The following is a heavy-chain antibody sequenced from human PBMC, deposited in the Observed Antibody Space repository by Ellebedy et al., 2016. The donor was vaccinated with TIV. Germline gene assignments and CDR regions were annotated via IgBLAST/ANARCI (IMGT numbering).Heavy chain of an antibody. CDR3: SRVYPTGTNSFNDGMDV. D-gene: IGHD1-1*01. J-gene: IGHJ6*01. CDR2: ISNSGFCGRT. V-gene: IGHV3-49*01. CDR1: GFTFSDYW. Sequence: GESLKISCAASGFTFSDYWMSWFRRAPGKGLEWVSFISNSGFCGRTVYAASVKGRFIISRDGSINIAYLQMNGLKREDTGVYYCSRVYPTGTNSFNDGMDVWGQGTMVTVSS.